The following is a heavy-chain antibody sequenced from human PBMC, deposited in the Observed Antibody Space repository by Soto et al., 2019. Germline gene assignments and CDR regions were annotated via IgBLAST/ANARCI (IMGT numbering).Heavy chain of an antibody. CDR1: GFRFSSYA. V-gene: IGHV3-30-3*02. CDR3: AKLVAANWWWFDP. J-gene: IGHJ5*02. CDR2: ISYDGNNE. D-gene: IGHD5-12*01. Sequence: QVQLVESGGGVVQPGRSLRLSCAASGFRFSSYAMHWVRQAPGKGLEWVAVISYDGNNEYCADSVKGRFTVSRDNSKNTLYLQMNSLRAEDTAVYYCAKLVAANWWWFDPWGQGTLVTVSS.